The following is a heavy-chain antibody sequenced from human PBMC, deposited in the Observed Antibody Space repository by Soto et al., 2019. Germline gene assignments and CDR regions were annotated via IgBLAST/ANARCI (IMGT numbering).Heavy chain of an antibody. Sequence: GGSLRLSCVASGYMFSNYSMNWVRQAPGKGLEWVSKISSTGTITYYADSVKGRFTISRDNARNSVYLQMNSLRVDDTAIYYCARGAPLWGEGTLVTVSS. CDR1: GYMFSNYS. V-gene: IGHV3-48*01. J-gene: IGHJ4*02. CDR2: ISSTGTIT. CDR3: ARGAPL.